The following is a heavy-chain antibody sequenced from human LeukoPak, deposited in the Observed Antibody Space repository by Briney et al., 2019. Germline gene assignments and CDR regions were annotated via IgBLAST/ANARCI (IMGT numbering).Heavy chain of an antibody. J-gene: IGHJ3*02. V-gene: IGHV1-2*02. D-gene: IGHD6-13*01. Sequence: GASVKVSCKASGYSFTGYYMHWVRRAPGQGLEWMGWINPNSGGTNYAQKFQGRVTMTRDTSISTAYMELSRLRSDDTAVYYCARVRQQLVPHDAFDIWGQGTMVTVSS. CDR2: INPNSGGT. CDR3: ARVRQQLVPHDAFDI. CDR1: GYSFTGYY.